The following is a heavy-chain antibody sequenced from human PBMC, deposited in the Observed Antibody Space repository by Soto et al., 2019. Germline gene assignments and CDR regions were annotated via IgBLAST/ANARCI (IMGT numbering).Heavy chain of an antibody. CDR1: GCTFISYA. J-gene: IGHJ4*02. CDR2: INAGNGNT. D-gene: IGHD3-22*01. CDR3: AREYYYDSSGSYYFDY. Sequence: ASVKVSLKASGCTFISYASHSLRQSPGKRLEWMGWINAGNGNTKYSQKFQGRVTITRDTSASTAYMELSSLRSEDTAVYYCAREYYYDSSGSYYFDYWGQGTLVTVSS. V-gene: IGHV1-3*01.